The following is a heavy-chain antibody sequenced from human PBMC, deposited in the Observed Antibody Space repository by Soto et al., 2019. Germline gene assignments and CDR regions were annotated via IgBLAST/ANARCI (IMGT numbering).Heavy chain of an antibody. CDR3: AKDPTALGYCTNGVCSLYYFDY. Sequence: PGGSLRLSCAASGFTFSSYAMSWVRQAPGKGLEWVSAISGSGGSTYYADSVKGRFTISRDNSKNTLYLQMNSLRAEDTAVYYCAKDPTALGYCTNGVCSLYYFDYWGQGTLVTVSS. CDR1: GFTFSSYA. J-gene: IGHJ4*02. CDR2: ISGSGGST. V-gene: IGHV3-23*01. D-gene: IGHD2-8*01.